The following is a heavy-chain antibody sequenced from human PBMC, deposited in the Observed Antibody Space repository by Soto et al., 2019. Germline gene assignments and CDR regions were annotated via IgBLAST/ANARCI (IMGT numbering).Heavy chain of an antibody. CDR1: GGTFSSYA. CDR3: ATGWYYYDSSGYPFDS. J-gene: IGHJ4*02. CDR2: IIPLFGTT. Sequence: QVRLVQSGAEVKKPGSSVKVSCKTSGGTFSSYAISWVRQAPGQGLEWMGGIIPLFGTTNYAQRFQGRVAITADESTSTAYMELNSLRSEDTAVFYCATGWYYYDSSGYPFDSWGQGTLVSVSS. D-gene: IGHD3-22*01. V-gene: IGHV1-69*01.